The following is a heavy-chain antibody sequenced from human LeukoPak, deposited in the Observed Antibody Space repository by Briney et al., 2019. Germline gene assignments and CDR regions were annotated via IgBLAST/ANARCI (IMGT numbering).Heavy chain of an antibody. CDR1: GGTFSSYA. D-gene: IGHD1-26*01. V-gene: IGHV1-69*01. Sequence: SVKVSCKASGGTFSSYAISWVRQAPGQGLEWMGGIIPIFGTANHAQKFQSRVTITADESTSTAYMELSSLRSEDTAVYYCAFRGGSSLYYYYYYGMDVWGQGTTVTVSS. CDR3: AFRGGSSLYYYYYYGMDV. J-gene: IGHJ6*02. CDR2: IIPIFGTA.